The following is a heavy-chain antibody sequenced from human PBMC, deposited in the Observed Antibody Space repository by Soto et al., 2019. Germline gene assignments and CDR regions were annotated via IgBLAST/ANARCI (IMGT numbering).Heavy chain of an antibody. V-gene: IGHV3-23*01. CDR3: ANDEPVTY. CDR2: ISISGNYT. CDR1: GFTFSSFA. D-gene: IGHD3-16*02. J-gene: IGHJ4*02. Sequence: EVQLLESGGGLVQPGGFLRLSCAASGFTFSSFAMSWVRQAPGKGLEWVSVISISGNYTYYADSVKGRFTISRDSSKNMLYLQMKSLRAEDTAVYYCANDEPVTYWGQGTLVTVSS.